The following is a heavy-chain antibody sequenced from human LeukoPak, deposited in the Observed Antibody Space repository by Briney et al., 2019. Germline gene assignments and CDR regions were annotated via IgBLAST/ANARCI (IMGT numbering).Heavy chain of an antibody. CDR2: INHRGST. V-gene: IGHV4-34*01. Sequence: KPSETLSLTCAVYGGSFSGYYWSSIRQPPGKGLEWIGEINHRGSTNYNPSLKSRVTISVDTSKNQSSLKLSSVAAADTAVYYCARDRYGGCFDYWGRGTLLTVSS. CDR1: GGSFSGYY. J-gene: IGHJ4*02. D-gene: IGHD3-10*01. CDR3: ARDRYGGCFDY.